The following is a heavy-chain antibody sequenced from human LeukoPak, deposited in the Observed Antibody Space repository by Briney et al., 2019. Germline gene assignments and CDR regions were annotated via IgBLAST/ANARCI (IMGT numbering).Heavy chain of an antibody. J-gene: IGHJ6*03. CDR2: IRYDGSNK. D-gene: IGHD6-13*01. Sequence: GGSLRHSCAASGFTFSSYGMHWVRQAPGKGLEWVAFIRYDGSNKYYADSVKGRFTISRDNSKNTLYLQMNGLRAEDTAVYYCAKDMEIAGDYYYYMDVRGKGTTVTISS. V-gene: IGHV3-30*02. CDR3: AKDMEIAGDYYYYMDV. CDR1: GFTFSSYG.